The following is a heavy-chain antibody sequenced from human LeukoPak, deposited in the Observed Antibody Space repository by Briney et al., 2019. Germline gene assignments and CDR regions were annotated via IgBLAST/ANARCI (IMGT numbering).Heavy chain of an antibody. Sequence: PGGSLRLSCAASGFSFKTYTMNWVRQAPGNGLEWVSSVNPSHHYKYYADSVKGRFTISRDNAKSSLYLQMNSLRAEDTAVYYCARDRDYYDSNSFSPDAFGIWGQGTMVTVSS. J-gene: IGHJ3*02. CDR1: GFSFKTYT. V-gene: IGHV3-21*01. CDR2: VNPSHHYK. CDR3: ARDRDYYDSNSFSPDAFGI. D-gene: IGHD3-22*01.